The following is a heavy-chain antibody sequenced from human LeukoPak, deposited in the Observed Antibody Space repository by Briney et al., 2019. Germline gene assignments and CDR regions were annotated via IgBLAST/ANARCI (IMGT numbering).Heavy chain of an antibody. Sequence: GGSLRLSCAPSGFTFSSYGMHWVRQAPGKGLEWVAVISYDGSNKYYADSVKGRFTISRDNSKNTLYLQMNSLRAEDTAVYYCAKNSGSSELNWFDPWGQGTLVTVSS. CDR3: AKNSGSSELNWFDP. V-gene: IGHV3-30*18. CDR1: GFTFSSYG. J-gene: IGHJ5*02. CDR2: ISYDGSNK. D-gene: IGHD1-26*01.